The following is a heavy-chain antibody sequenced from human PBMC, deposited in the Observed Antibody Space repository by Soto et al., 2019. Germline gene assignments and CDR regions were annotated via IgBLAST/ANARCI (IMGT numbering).Heavy chain of an antibody. D-gene: IGHD6-13*01. CDR3: ARGGAAAAGTFQH. Sequence: ASVKVSCKACGYTFTGYYMHWVRQAPGQGLEWMGWINPNSGGTNYAQKFQGRVTMTRDTSISTAYMELSRLRSDDTAVYYCARGGAAAAGTFQHWGQGTLVTVSS. CDR2: INPNSGGT. J-gene: IGHJ1*01. V-gene: IGHV1-2*02. CDR1: GYTFTGYY.